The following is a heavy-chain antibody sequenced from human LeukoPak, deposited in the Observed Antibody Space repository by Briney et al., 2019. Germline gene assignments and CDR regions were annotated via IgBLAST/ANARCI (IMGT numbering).Heavy chain of an antibody. CDR2: ISYDGSNK. J-gene: IGHJ6*02. CDR1: GFTFSSYA. D-gene: IGHD4-17*01. CDR3: ALPPTVTTLGIYGMDV. V-gene: IGHV3-30-3*01. Sequence: GGSLRLSCAASGFTFSSYAMHWVRQAPGKGLEWVAVISYDGSNKYYADSVKGRFTISRDNSKNTLYLQMNSLRAEDTAVYYCALPPTVTTLGIYGMDVWGQGTTVTVSS.